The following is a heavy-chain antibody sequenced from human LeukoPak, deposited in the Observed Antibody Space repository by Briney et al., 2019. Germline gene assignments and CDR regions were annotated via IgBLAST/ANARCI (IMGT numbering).Heavy chain of an antibody. J-gene: IGHJ5*02. CDR2: IYYSGST. Sequence: SETLSLTCTVSGGSITSYYWSWIRQPPGKGLEWIGYIYYSGSTNYNPSLKSRVTISLDTSKNKFSLKLSSVTAADTAVYYCARNIGWFDPWGQGTLVTVSS. V-gene: IGHV4-59*01. CDR3: ARNIGWFDP. CDR1: GGSITSYY. D-gene: IGHD2/OR15-2a*01.